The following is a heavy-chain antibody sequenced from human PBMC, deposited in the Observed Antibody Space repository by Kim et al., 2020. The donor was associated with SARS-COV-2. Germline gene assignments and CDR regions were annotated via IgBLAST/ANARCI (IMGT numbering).Heavy chain of an antibody. CDR1: GASISSSGYF. D-gene: IGHD3-3*01. J-gene: IGHJ4*01. CDR3: VRGPARLEFPYFDS. Sequence: SETLSLTCAVSGASISSSGYFWSWVRQPPGKGLEWLGFIYYTGSTYYNPFLKSRLSISADRSNNQFSLRLSFVTAADTAGYYCVRGPARLEFPYFDSWG. V-gene: IGHV4-30-4*01. CDR2: IYYTGST.